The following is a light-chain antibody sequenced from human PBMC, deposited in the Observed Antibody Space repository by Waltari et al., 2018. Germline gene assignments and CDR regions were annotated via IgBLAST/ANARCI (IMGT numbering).Light chain of an antibody. CDR3: SSYSSSSTRV. CDR1: SRDVGGYNY. Sequence: SALTQPASVSGSPGQSITISCTGTSRDVGGYNYVSWYRKHPGKAPKLMIYAVSNRPSGVSNRFSGSKSGNTASLTISGLQAEDEADYYCSSYSSSSTRVFGTGTKVTVL. V-gene: IGLV2-14*03. J-gene: IGLJ1*01. CDR2: AVS.